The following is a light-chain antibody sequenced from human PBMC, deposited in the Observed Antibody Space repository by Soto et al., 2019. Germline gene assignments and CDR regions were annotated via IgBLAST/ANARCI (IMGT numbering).Light chain of an antibody. V-gene: IGLV2-23*02. Sequence: QSVLTQPASVSGSPGQSITISCTGTISDVGSHNLVSWYQQHPGKAPKLIIYEVSERPSGVSSRFSGSKSGNTASLTVSGLQADDEADYHCCSFAGSNPFPYVFGTGTRSPS. CDR1: ISDVGSHNL. J-gene: IGLJ1*01. CDR2: EVS. CDR3: CSFAGSNPFPYV.